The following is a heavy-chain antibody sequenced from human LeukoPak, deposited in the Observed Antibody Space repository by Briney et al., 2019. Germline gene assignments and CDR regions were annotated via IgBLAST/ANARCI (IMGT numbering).Heavy chain of an antibody. V-gene: IGHV4-34*01. D-gene: IGHD2-2*01. J-gene: IGHJ4*02. CDR3: ARGRCWFVSSTSCYDY. CDR2: INHSGST. CDR1: GGSFSGYY. Sequence: PSETLSLTCAVYGGSFSGYYWSWIRQPPGKGLEWIGEINHSGSTNYNPSLKSRVTISVDTSKNQFSLKLSSVTAADTAVYYCARGRCWFVSSTSCYDYWGQGTLVTVSS.